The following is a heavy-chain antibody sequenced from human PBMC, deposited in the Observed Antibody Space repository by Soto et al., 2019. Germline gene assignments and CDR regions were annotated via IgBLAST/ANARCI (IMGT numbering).Heavy chain of an antibody. CDR2: IYNSGNT. V-gene: IGHV4-59*01. CDR3: ARGEQWLDANWFDI. J-gene: IGHJ5*02. Sequence: QVQLQESGPGLVKPLETLSLTCTVSGGSISSYYWSWIRQPPGKGLEWIGYIYNSGNTNYNPSLKSRVAISVDTSKNQFSLKVSSVTAADTAVYYCARGEQWLDANWFDIWGQGTLVTVSS. D-gene: IGHD6-19*01. CDR1: GGSISSYY.